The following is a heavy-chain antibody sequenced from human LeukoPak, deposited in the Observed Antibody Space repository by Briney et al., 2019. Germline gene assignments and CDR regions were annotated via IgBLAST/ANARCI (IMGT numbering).Heavy chain of an antibody. CDR1: GYTLTTYY. J-gene: IGHJ6*02. CDR3: ARHMITFGGVIAPCMDV. Sequence: ASVKVSCKASGYTLTTYYMHWVRQAPGQGLEWMGIINPSGGSTSYAQKFQGRVTMTRDTSTSTVYMELSSLRSEDTAVYYCARHMITFGGVIAPCMDVWGQGTTVTVSS. D-gene: IGHD3-16*02. V-gene: IGHV1-46*01. CDR2: INPSGGST.